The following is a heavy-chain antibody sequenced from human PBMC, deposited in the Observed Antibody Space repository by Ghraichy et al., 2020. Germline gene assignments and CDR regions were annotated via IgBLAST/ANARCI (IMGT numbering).Heavy chain of an antibody. CDR2: ISGSGGST. J-gene: IGHJ4*02. V-gene: IGHV3-23*01. Sequence: GGSLRLSCAASGFTFSSYAMSWVRQAPGKGLEWVSAISGSGGSTYYADSVKGRFTISRDNSKNTLYLQMDSLRAEDTAVYYCAKVSGSYNFLDYWGQGTLVTVSS. CDR1: GFTFSSYA. D-gene: IGHD1-26*01. CDR3: AKVSGSYNFLDY.